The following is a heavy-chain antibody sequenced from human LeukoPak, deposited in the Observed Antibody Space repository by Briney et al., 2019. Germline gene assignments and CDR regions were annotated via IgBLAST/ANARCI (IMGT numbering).Heavy chain of an antibody. V-gene: IGHV4-59*08. J-gene: IGHJ4*02. CDR1: GGSISSYY. CDR2: IYYSGST. CDR3: ARVDTAMVSLDY. Sequence: SETPSLTCTVSGGSISSYYWSWIRDTPGKGLEWIGYIYYSGSTNYNPSLKSRVTISVDTSKNQFSLKLSSVTAADTAVYYCARVDTAMVSLDYWGQGTLVTVSS. D-gene: IGHD5-18*01.